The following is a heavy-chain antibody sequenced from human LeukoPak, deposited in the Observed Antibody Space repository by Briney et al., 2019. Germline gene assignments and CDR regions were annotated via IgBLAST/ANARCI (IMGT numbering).Heavy chain of an antibody. D-gene: IGHD4-17*01. CDR1: GGSISSYY. CDR3: ARDLATVTNFGWFDL. J-gene: IGHJ5*02. CDR2: IYYSGST. Sequence: SETLSLTCTVSGGSISSYYWSWIRQPPGKGLEWIGYIYYSGSTNYNPSLKSRVTISVDTSKNQFSLKLSSVTAADTAVYYCARDLATVTNFGWFDLWGQGTLVTVSS. V-gene: IGHV4-59*01.